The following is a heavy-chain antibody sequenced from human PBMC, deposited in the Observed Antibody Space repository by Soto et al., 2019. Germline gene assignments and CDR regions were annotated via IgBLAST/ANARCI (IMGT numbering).Heavy chain of an antibody. CDR1: GYTFTSYC. D-gene: IGHD4-17*01. Sequence: ASVKVCCKASGYTFTSYCISWVRQAPGQGLEWMGWISAYNGNTNYAQKLQGRVTMTTDTSTSTAYMELRSLRSDDTAVYYCARSFHDYGDYVDYYYCMDVWGQGTTVTVSS. CDR3: ARSFHDYGDYVDYYYCMDV. CDR2: ISAYNGNT. V-gene: IGHV1-18*01. J-gene: IGHJ6*02.